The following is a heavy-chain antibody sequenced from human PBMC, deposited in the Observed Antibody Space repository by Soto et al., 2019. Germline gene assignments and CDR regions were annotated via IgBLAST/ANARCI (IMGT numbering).Heavy chain of an antibody. V-gene: IGHV4-38-2*01. Sequence: SETLSLTCAVSGYSISSGYYWGWIRQPPGKGLEWIGSIYHSGSTYYNPSLKSRVTISVDTSKNQFSLKLSSVTAADTAVYYCARYHKTYFDYWGQGTLVTVSS. D-gene: IGHD2-2*01. CDR2: IYHSGST. CDR3: ARYHKTYFDY. J-gene: IGHJ4*02. CDR1: GYSISSGYY.